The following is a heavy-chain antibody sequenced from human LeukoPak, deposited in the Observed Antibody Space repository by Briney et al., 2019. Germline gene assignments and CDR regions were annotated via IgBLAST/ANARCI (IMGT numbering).Heavy chain of an antibody. CDR1: VGSLSSQY. V-gene: IGHV4-59*11. CDR2: IYYSGST. CDR3: ARDDYYGSFDY. Sequence: WETLSLTCTVHVGSLSSQYWRSIRQPPGRGLEWIGCIYYSGSTNYNPSLKSRVTISVDTSKNQFSLKLSSVTAADTAVYYCARDDYYGSFDYWGQGTLVTVSS. J-gene: IGHJ4*02. D-gene: IGHD3-10*01.